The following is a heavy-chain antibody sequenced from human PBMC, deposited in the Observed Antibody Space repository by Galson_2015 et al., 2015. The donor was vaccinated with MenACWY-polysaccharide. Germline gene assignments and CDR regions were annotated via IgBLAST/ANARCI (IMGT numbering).Heavy chain of an antibody. D-gene: IGHD2-15*01. Sequence: CAISGDSVSSNSAAWNWIRQSPSRGLEWLGRTYYRSKWYNDYAVSVKSRITINPDTSKNQFSLQLNSVTPEDTAVYYCARGAGYCSGCSCYLWFDPWGQGTLVTVSS. CDR2: TYYRSKWYN. CDR3: ARGAGYCSGCSCYLWFDP. V-gene: IGHV6-1*01. J-gene: IGHJ5*02. CDR1: GDSVSSNSAA.